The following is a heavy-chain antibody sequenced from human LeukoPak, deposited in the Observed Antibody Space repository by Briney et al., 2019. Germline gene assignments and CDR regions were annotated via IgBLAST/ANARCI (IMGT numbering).Heavy chain of an antibody. CDR1: GFTFSSYG. J-gene: IGHJ2*01. V-gene: IGHV3-30*18. Sequence: GRSLRLSCAASGFTFSSYGMHWVRQAPGKGLEWVAVISYDGSNKYYADSVKGRFTISRDNSKNTLYLQMNSLRAEDTAVYYCAKGLCSTVVTPLCWYFDLWGRGTLVTVSS. CDR3: AKGLCSTVVTPLCWYFDL. CDR2: ISYDGSNK. D-gene: IGHD4-23*01.